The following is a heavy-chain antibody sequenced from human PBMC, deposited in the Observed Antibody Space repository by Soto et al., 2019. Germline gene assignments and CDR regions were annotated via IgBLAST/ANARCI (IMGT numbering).Heavy chain of an antibody. CDR1: GYSFIINW. D-gene: IGHD3-22*01. V-gene: IGHV5-51*01. J-gene: IGHJ6*02. CDR2: IYPGDSDT. Sequence: GECQKIACPTSGYSFIINWIAWARRKPGKGREWVAAIYPGDSDTRYSPSFPGQVTVSADKCITTAYLQWRSLKAPDSAVYYCARHRACHDDSDGFLNICEMEVWGEGTTVTVSS. CDR3: ARHRACHDDSDGFLNICEMEV.